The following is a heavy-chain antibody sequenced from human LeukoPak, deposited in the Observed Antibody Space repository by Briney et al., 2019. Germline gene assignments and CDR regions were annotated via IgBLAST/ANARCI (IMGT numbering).Heavy chain of an antibody. CDR3: ARSSNYYYYYYMDV. Sequence: GGSPRLSCAASGFTVSSNYMSWVRQAPGKGLEWVSVIYSGGSTYYADSVKGRFTISRDNSKNTLYLQMNSLRAEDTAVYYCARSSNYYYYYYMDVWGKGTTVTVSS. CDR2: IYSGGST. CDR1: GFTVSSNY. D-gene: IGHD4-11*01. J-gene: IGHJ6*03. V-gene: IGHV3-53*01.